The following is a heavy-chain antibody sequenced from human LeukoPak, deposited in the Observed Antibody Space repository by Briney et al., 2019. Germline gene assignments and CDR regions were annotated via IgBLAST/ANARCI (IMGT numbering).Heavy chain of an antibody. D-gene: IGHD2-2*01. V-gene: IGHV3-11*01. CDR1: GFTFSDYY. CDR2: ISSSGSTI. CDR3: ARVVLVVVAAARTYYYYYMDV. J-gene: IGHJ6*03. Sequence: PGGSLRLSCAASGFTFSDYYMSWMRQAPGKGLEWVSYISSSGSTIYYADSVKGRFTISRDNAKNSLYLQMNSLRAEGTAVYYCARVVLVVVAAARTYYYYYMDVWGKGTTVTVSS.